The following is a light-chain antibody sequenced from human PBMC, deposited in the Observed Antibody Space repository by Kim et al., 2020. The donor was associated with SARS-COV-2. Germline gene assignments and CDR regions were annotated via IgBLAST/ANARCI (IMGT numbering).Light chain of an antibody. V-gene: IGKV1-16*02. J-gene: IGKJ3*01. CDR1: QGISNY. CDR2: AAS. CDR3: QKYDSYPFT. Sequence: DIQMTQSPSSLSASVGDTVTITCRASQGISNYLAWFRLKPGKAPKFLIYAASALETGVPSQFSGNGSGTDFTLTITSLQPEDFATYFCQKYDSYPFTFGQGTQVEIK.